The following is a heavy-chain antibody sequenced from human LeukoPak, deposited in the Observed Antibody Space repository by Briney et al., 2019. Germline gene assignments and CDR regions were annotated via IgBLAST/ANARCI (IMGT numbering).Heavy chain of an antibody. CDR3: ARDGRITIFGVVRNWFDP. CDR2: ISTYSGNT. Sequence: ASVKVSCKPSGYTFTSYALSWVRQAPGQGLEWMGWISTYSGNTNYAQKLQGRVTMTTDTSTSTAYMELRSLRSDDTAVYYCARDGRITIFGVVRNWFDPWGQGTLVTVSS. D-gene: IGHD3-3*01. V-gene: IGHV1-18*01. J-gene: IGHJ5*02. CDR1: GYTFTSYA.